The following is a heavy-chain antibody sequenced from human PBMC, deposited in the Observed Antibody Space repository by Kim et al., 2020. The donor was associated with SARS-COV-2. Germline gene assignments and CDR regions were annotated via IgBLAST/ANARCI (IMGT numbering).Heavy chain of an antibody. CDR2: ISRGGST. V-gene: IGHV4-4*02. CDR3: ASRPTDAPGHWFDP. CDR1: GGSITNSHW. J-gene: IGHJ5*02. Sequence: SETLSLTCAVSGGSITNSHWWNWVRQPPGKGLEWIGEISRGGSTNYNPSLKSRVTILMDKSRNRFSLRMKSVTAADTAVYYCASRPTDAPGHWFDPWGQGTRVTVSS. D-gene: IGHD6-6*01.